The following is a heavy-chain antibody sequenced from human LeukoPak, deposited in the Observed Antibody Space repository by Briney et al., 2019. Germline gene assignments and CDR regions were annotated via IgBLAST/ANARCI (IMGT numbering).Heavy chain of an antibody. CDR1: GYTFSSYW. J-gene: IGHJ4*02. CDR2: IYPGDSDT. D-gene: IGHD3-3*01. Sequence: GESLKISCKGSGYTFSSYWIGWVRQMSGKGLEWMGIIYPGDSDTRYSPSLQGQVTISVDTPIGTAYLQWSSLKASDTAIYYCARQNDFRLDYWGQGTLVTVSS. V-gene: IGHV5-51*01. CDR3: ARQNDFRLDY.